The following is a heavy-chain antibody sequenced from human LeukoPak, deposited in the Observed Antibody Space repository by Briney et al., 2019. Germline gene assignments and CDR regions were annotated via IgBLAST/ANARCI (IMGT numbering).Heavy chain of an antibody. CDR3: ARQSYSSGHVHNFDY. Sequence: PSETLSLTCTVSGGSISSSSYYWGWIRQPPGKGLEWIGSIYYSGSTYYNPSLKSRVTISVDTSKNQFSLKLSSVTAADTAVYYCARQSYSSGHVHNFDYWGQGTLVTVSS. V-gene: IGHV4-39*01. CDR1: GGSISSSSYY. CDR2: IYYSGST. J-gene: IGHJ4*02. D-gene: IGHD6-19*01.